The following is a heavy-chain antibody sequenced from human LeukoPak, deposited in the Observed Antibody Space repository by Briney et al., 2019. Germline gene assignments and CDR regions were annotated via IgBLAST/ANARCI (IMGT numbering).Heavy chain of an antibody. V-gene: IGHV4-59*01. J-gene: IGHJ4*02. CDR1: GGSISSYY. CDR2: IYYSGST. D-gene: IGHD2-15*01. CDR3: ARGGDCSGGSCYSGIDY. Sequence: SSETLSLTCTVSGGSISSYYWSWIRQPPGKGLEWLGYIYYSGSTNYNPSLKSRVTISVDTSKNQFSLKLSSVTAADTAVYYCARGGDCSGGSCYSGIDYWGQGTLVTVSS.